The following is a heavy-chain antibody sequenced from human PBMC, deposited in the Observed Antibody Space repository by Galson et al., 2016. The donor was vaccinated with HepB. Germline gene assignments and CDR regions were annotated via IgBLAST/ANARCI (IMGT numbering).Heavy chain of an antibody. V-gene: IGHV3-7*01. D-gene: IGHD1-1*01. CDR3: ARRHMYTTGALNH. CDR1: GFTFSTYW. CDR2: IKPDGSEK. Sequence: SLRLSCAASGFTFSTYWMSWVRQAPGKGLEWVANIKPDGSEKYYVDFVKGRFTISRDNANSSLYPQMNSLRAEDTAVYYCARRHMYTTGALNHWGQGTLVTVSS. J-gene: IGHJ5*02.